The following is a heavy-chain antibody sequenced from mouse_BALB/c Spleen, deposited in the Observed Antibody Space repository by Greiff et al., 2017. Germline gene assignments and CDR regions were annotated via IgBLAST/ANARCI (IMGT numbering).Heavy chain of an antibody. CDR3: ASLIYYDYGAWFAY. D-gene: IGHD2-4*01. J-gene: IGHJ3*01. CDR1: GYTFTSYW. CDR2: IYPGDGDT. V-gene: IGHV1-87*01. Sequence: QVQLKQSGAELARPGASVKLSCKASGYTFTSYWMQWVKQRPGQGLEWIGAIYPGDGDTRYTQKFKGKATLTADKSSSTAYMQLSSLASEDSAVYYCASLIYYDYGAWFAYWGQGTLVTVSA.